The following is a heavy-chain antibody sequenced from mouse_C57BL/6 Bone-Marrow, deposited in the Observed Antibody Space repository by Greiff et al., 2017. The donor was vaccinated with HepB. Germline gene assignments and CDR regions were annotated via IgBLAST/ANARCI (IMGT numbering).Heavy chain of an antibody. CDR1: GFNIKDYY. CDR3: TTSVPAWFAY. CDR2: IDPEDGDT. J-gene: IGHJ3*01. V-gene: IGHV14-1*01. D-gene: IGHD1-1*01. Sequence: VHVKQSGAELVRPGASVKLSCTASGFNIKDYYMHWVKQRPEQGLEWIGRIDPEDGDTEYAPKFQGKATMTADTSSNSAYLQLSSLTSEDTAVYYCTTSVPAWFAYWGRGTLVTVSA.